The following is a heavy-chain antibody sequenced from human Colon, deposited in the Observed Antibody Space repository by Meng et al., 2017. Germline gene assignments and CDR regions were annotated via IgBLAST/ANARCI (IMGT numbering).Heavy chain of an antibody. Sequence: GESLKISCAASGFTFRSYSMNWVRQAPGKRLEWVSSISSSSSYIYYADSVKGRFTISRDKAKNSLYLQMNSLRAEDTAVYYCARDRGGGWAYYYYGMDGWGQGTTFTVSS. CDR1: GFTFRSYS. CDR3: ARDRGGGWAYYYYGMDG. D-gene: IGHD6-19*01. J-gene: IGHJ6*02. V-gene: IGHV3-21*01. CDR2: ISSSSSYI.